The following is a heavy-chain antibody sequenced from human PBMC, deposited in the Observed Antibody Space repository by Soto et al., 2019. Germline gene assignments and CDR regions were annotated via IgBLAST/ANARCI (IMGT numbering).Heavy chain of an antibody. V-gene: IGHV4-59*01. D-gene: IGHD1-20*01. CDR1: GGSISSYY. CDR3: ARILTGTHFDY. J-gene: IGHJ4*02. Sequence: PSETLSLTCTVSGGSISSYYWSWIRQPPGKGLEWIGYIYYSGSTNYNPSLKSRLTISKDTSKSQVVLTMTNMDPVDTATYYCARILTGTHFDYWGQGTLVTVSS. CDR2: IYYSGST.